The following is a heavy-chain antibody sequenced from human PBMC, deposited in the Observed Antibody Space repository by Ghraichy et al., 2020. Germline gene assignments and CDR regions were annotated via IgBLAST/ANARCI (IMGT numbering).Heavy chain of an antibody. CDR2: ISANKGNA. D-gene: IGHD3-16*01. V-gene: IGHV1-18*01. Sequence: ASVKVSCKASGYNLNNYGITWARQAPGQGLEWMGWISANKGNANYEQKFQGRVTMTTDPSTNTAYMELRSLRSDDTAVYYCARGEVDYYYGMDVWGQGTTVTVSS. J-gene: IGHJ6*02. CDR1: GYNLNNYG. CDR3: ARGEVDYYYGMDV.